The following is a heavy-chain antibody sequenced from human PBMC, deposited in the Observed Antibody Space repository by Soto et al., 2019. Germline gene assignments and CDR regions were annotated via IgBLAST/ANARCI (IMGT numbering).Heavy chain of an antibody. CDR3: ARGGRGYSSTPRYYFDY. V-gene: IGHV1-69*01. Sequence: QVQLVQSGSEVKKPGSSVKVSCKASGGSFSSNPISWVRQAPGQVLEWMAGIIPIFATVHYAQKFQGRVTITADESTSTAYMELTRPRSEDTPVKSCARGGRGYSSTPRYYFDYGGQGTVVTVSS. J-gene: IGHJ4*02. CDR1: GGSFSSNP. D-gene: IGHD5-18*01. CDR2: IIPIFATV.